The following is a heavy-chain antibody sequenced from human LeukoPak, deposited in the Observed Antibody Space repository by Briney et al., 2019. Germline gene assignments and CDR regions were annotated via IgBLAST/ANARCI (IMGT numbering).Heavy chain of an antibody. J-gene: IGHJ6*03. CDR3: VRAAKTNLYYYMDV. CDR1: GFVFSDYG. V-gene: IGHV3-30*02. Sequence: PGGSLRLSCAASGFVFSDYGMHWVRQAPGKGLEWVAFVRYDGSNEYYADSLKGRFTISRDNAKKSLYLQMNTLRAEDTAVYYCVRAAKTNLYYYMDVWGKGTTVTVSS. CDR2: VRYDGSNE. D-gene: IGHD1-1*01.